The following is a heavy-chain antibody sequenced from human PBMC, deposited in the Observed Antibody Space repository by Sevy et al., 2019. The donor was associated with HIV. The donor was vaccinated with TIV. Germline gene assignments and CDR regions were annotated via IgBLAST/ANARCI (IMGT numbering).Heavy chain of an antibody. J-gene: IGHJ5*02. V-gene: IGHV1-2*02. CDR3: ARESSFSIFGVFDP. CDR2: INPNSGAT. D-gene: IGHD3-3*01. CDR1: GYTFTDYY. Sequence: ASVKVSCKASGYTFTDYYMHWVRQAPGQGLEWMGRINPNSGATNYEQKFQGRVTMTRDTSISTAYMELSRLRSDDTCVYYCARESSFSIFGVFDPWGQGTLVTVSS.